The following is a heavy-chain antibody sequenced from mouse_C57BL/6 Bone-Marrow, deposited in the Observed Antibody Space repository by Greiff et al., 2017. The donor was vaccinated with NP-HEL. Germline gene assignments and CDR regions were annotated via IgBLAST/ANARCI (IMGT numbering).Heavy chain of an antibody. Sequence: QVQLQQPGAELVMPGASVKLSCKASGYTFTSYWMHWVKQRPGQGLEWIGEIDPSDSYTNYNQKFKGKSTLTVDKSSSTAYMQLSSLTSEDSAVYYCERYLVVATDYAMDYWGQGTSVTVSS. CDR1: GYTFTSYW. J-gene: IGHJ4*01. CDR3: ERYLVVATDYAMDY. V-gene: IGHV1-69*01. CDR2: IDPSDSYT. D-gene: IGHD1-1*01.